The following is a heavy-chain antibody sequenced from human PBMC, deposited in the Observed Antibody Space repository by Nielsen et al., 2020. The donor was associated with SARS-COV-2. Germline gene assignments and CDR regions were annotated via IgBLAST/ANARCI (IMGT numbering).Heavy chain of an antibody. D-gene: IGHD3-3*01. CDR1: GFTFSEDW. V-gene: IGHV3-15*01. CDR2: IKNIADGGTA. CDR3: TTDWR. Sequence: GESLKISCVASGFTFSEDWMSWVRQAPGKGLEWVGRIKNIADGGTAEYAAPVKDRFFISRDDSKNMVFLQMNSLKTEDAAVYYCTTDWRWGRGTLVTVSS. J-gene: IGHJ4*02.